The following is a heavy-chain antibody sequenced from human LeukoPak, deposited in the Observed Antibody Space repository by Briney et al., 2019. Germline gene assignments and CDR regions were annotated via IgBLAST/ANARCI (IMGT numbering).Heavy chain of an antibody. CDR1: GGSISSYY. J-gene: IGHJ4*02. V-gene: IGHV4-34*01. D-gene: IGHD3-10*01. Sequence: SETLSLTCTVSGGSISSYYWSWIRQPPGKGLEWIGEINHSGSTNYNPSLKSRVTISVDTSKNQFSLKLSSVTAADTAVYYCARGRITMVRGVILDYWGQGTLVTVSS. CDR2: INHSGST. CDR3: ARGRITMVRGVILDY.